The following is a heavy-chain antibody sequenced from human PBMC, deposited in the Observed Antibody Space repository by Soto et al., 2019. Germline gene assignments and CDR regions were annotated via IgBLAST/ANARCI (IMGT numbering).Heavy chain of an antibody. V-gene: IGHV4-34*01. CDR1: GGSFSGYY. Sequence: PSETLSLTCAVYGGSFSGYYWSWIRQPPGKGLEWIGEINHSGSTNYNPSLKSRVTISVDTSKNQFSLKLSSVTAADTAVYYCARGPVLWFGELDYYYGMDVWGQGTTVTAP. J-gene: IGHJ6*02. CDR2: INHSGST. CDR3: ARGPVLWFGELDYYYGMDV. D-gene: IGHD3-10*01.